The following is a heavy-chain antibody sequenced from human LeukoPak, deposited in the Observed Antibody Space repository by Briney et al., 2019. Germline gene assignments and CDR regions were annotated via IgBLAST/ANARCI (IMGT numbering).Heavy chain of an antibody. J-gene: IGHJ4*02. Sequence: ASVKVSCKASGGTFSSYAISWVRQAPGQGLEWMGGIIPIFGTANYAQKFQGRVTITTDESTSTAYMELSSLRSEDTAVYYCAGARYSYGTEEAYFDYWGQGTLVTVSS. V-gene: IGHV1-69*05. D-gene: IGHD5-18*01. CDR1: GGTFSSYA. CDR2: IIPIFGTA. CDR3: AGARYSYGTEEAYFDY.